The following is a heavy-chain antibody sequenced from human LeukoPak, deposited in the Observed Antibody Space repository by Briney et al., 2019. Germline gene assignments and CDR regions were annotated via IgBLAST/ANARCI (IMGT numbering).Heavy chain of an antibody. J-gene: IGHJ5*02. Sequence: SETLSLTCAVYGGSFSGYYWSWLRQPPGKGLEWIGEINHSGSTNYNPSLKSRVTISVDKSKNQFSLKLSSVTAADTAVYYCARSGPPLWFGLRSWFDPWGQGTLVTVSS. CDR2: INHSGST. CDR1: GGSFSGYY. CDR3: ARSGPPLWFGLRSWFDP. D-gene: IGHD3-10*01. V-gene: IGHV4-34*01.